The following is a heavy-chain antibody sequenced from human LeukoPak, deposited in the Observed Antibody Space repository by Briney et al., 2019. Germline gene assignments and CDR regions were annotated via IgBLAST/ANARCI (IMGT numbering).Heavy chain of an antibody. V-gene: IGHV3-30*01. CDR2: ISYDGGNT. J-gene: IGHJ5*02. CDR1: GFTFSSYA. Sequence: GRSLRLSCTASGFTFSSYAMHWVRQAPGKGLEWVAVISYDGGNTRHADSVGGRFTISRDNSNNTLNLQMNTLRPEDTAVYYCARDGYCGSASCYGWFDPWGQGALVTVSS. CDR3: ARDGYCGSASCYGWFDP. D-gene: IGHD2-2*03.